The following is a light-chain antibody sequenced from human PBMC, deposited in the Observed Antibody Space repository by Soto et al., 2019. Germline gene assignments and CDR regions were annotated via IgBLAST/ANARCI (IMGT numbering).Light chain of an antibody. CDR3: ETWDTNTWV. Sequence: QSVLTQSSSASASRGSSVKLTCTLSTGHRGYSIAWHQQQPGKAPRYLMKVENTGNYNKGSGVPDRFSGSSSGADRYLTISNLQFEDEADYYCETWDTNTWVFGGGTKLTVL. V-gene: IGLV4-60*02. J-gene: IGLJ3*02. CDR1: TGHRGYS. CDR2: VENTGNY.